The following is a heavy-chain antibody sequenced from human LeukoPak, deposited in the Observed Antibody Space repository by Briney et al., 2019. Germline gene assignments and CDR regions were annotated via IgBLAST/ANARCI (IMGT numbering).Heavy chain of an antibody. CDR3: ARHENIVVVVAATGFDN. J-gene: IGHJ4*02. CDR2: IYYSGNT. D-gene: IGHD2-15*01. V-gene: IGHV4-39*01. Sequence: SETLSLTCTVSGGSISSSSHFWSWIRQPPGKGLEWIGSIYYSGNTYYNSSLKSRVTISVDTSKNQFSLRLSSVTAADTAVYYCARHENIVVVVAATGFDNWGQGTLVTVSS. CDR1: GGSISSSSHF.